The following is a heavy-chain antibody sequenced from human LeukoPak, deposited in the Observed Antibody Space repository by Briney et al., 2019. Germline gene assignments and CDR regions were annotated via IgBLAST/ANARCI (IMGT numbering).Heavy chain of an antibody. J-gene: IGHJ5*02. Sequence: SETLFLTCTVSGGSISGYYWNWIRQPPGRGLEWIGNIYYSGSTTYNSSLKSRVTISIDTSKNQFSLKLSSVTAPDTAVYYCARQILRGSGDHHNWFDPWGPGTLVTVSS. CDR2: IYYSGST. D-gene: IGHD3-10*01. V-gene: IGHV4-59*08. CDR3: ARQILRGSGDHHNWFDP. CDR1: GGSISGYY.